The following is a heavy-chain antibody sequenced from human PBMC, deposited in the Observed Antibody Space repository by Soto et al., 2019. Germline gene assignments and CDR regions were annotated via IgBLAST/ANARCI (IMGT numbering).Heavy chain of an antibody. V-gene: IGHV3-48*02. CDR3: ARGGSSADNGMYV. D-gene: IGHD1-26*01. Sequence: EVQLVESGGGWVQPGGSLRLSCAASGFSFSTYSMNWVRQAPGKGLEWVSYISSRRYTLYSIDSVKGRFTISRHNAKSSLYLQMNSLRDEDTAVYYCARGGSSADNGMYVWGQGTTVTVSS. J-gene: IGHJ6*02. CDR1: GFSFSTYS. CDR2: ISSRRYTL.